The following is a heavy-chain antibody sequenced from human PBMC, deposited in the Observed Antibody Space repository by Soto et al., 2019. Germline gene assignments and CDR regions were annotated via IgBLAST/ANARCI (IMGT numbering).Heavy chain of an antibody. CDR2: ISAFNGNT. CDR3: ASHGDYGGAYGMDV. Sequence: ASVKVSCKASSYTFTNYAWVRQAPGQGLEWMGWISAFNGNTNYAQKFKGRVTMTTDTSTSTAYMELRSLSSDDTAVCYCASHGDYGGAYGMDVWGQGTTVTVSS. D-gene: IGHD4-17*01. CDR1: SYTFTNYA. J-gene: IGHJ6*02. V-gene: IGHV1-18*01.